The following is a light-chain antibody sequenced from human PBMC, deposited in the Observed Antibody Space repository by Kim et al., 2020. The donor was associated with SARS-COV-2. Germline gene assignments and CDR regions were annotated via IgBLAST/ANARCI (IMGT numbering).Light chain of an antibody. CDR2: DAS. J-gene: IGKJ5*01. CDR3: QQRSNWPPIT. Sequence: SAGGQAPLSASASSSVSSYFAWYQQKPGQAPRLLIFDASNRATGIPARFSGSGSGTDFTLTISSREPEDVAVYYCQQRSNWPPITFGQGTRLEIK. CDR1: SSVSSY. V-gene: IGKV3-11*01.